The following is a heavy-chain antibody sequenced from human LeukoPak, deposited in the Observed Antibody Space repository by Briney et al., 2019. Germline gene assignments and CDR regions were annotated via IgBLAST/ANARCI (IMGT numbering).Heavy chain of an antibody. CDR1: GGPIGSSSYS. CDR3: AGLRFDFWSGYTHPYFDY. CDR2: IYYSGTT. J-gene: IGHJ4*02. Sequence: SETRSLTCTVSGGPIGSSSYSWGWIRQPPGKGLEWIGRIYYSGTTYYNPSLKTRVTISVDTSKIQHSLKLSSVPATDTAVYFCAGLRFDFWSGYTHPYFDYWGQGTLVTVSS. D-gene: IGHD3-3*01. V-gene: IGHV4-39*01.